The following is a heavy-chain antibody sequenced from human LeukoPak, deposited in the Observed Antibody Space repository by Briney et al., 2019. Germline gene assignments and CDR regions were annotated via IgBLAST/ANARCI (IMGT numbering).Heavy chain of an antibody. Sequence: GGSLRLSCAASGFTFSSYAMHWVRQAPGKGLEWVAYISYDGSTKNYADSVKGRFTISRDTSKNTLYLQMNSLRPEDTAVYYCARGKYSSGWFDYWGQGTLVTVSS. D-gene: IGHD6-19*01. CDR2: ISYDGSTK. V-gene: IGHV3-30-3*01. CDR1: GFTFSSYA. J-gene: IGHJ4*02. CDR3: ARGKYSSGWFDY.